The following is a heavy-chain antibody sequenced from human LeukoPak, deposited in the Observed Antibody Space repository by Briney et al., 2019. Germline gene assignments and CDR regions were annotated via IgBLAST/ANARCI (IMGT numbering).Heavy chain of an antibody. V-gene: IGHV3-23*01. Sequence: GGSLRLSCAASGFTFTTYAMSWVRQAPGKGLEWVSAVSGSGATTCYADSVKGRFTISRDNSKNTLYLHMNSLRPEDTAVYYCAKAWWDAEGAFDIWGQGTMVTVSS. CDR1: GFTFTTYA. J-gene: IGHJ3*02. CDR2: VSGSGATT. D-gene: IGHD2-8*02. CDR3: AKAWWDAEGAFDI.